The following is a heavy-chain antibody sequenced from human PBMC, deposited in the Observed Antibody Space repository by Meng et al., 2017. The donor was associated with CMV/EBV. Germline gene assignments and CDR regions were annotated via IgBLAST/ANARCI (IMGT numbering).Heavy chain of an antibody. Sequence: GESLKISCAASGFTFSSYSMNWVRQAPGKGLEWVSYISSSSSTIYYADSVKGRFTISRDNAKNSLYLQMNSLRAEDTAVYYCAGTNIVDYWGQGTLVTVSS. CDR1: GFTFSSYS. D-gene: IGHD2/OR15-2a*01. J-gene: IGHJ4*02. CDR2: ISSSSSTI. CDR3: AGTNIVDY. V-gene: IGHV3-48*04.